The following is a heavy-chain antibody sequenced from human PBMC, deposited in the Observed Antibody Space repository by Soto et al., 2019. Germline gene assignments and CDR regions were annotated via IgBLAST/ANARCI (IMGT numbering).Heavy chain of an antibody. D-gene: IGHD3-9*01. V-gene: IGHV4-59*01. CDR1: GGSISSYY. CDR3: AREITYYDILTGYYPDAFDI. CDR2: IYYSGST. J-gene: IGHJ3*02. Sequence: SETLSLTCTVSGGSISSYYWSWIRQPPGKGLEWIRYIYYSGSTNYNPSIKSRVNKSVDTSKNQFSQKPSSVTDTDTAVYYCAREITYYDILTGYYPDAFDIWGQGTMVT.